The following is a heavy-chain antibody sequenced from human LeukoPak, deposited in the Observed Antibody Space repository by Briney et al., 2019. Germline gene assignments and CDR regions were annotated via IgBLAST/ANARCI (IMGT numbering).Heavy chain of an antibody. D-gene: IGHD3-3*01. Sequence: GGSLRLSCAASGFTFSSYAMHWVRQAPGKGLEWVAVISYDGSNKYYADSVKGRFTISRDNSKNTLYLQMNSLRAEDTAVYYCARDGLFGVVNMGYMDVWGKGTTVTVSS. CDR2: ISYDGSNK. CDR1: GFTFSSYA. J-gene: IGHJ6*03. V-gene: IGHV3-30-3*01. CDR3: ARDGLFGVVNMGYMDV.